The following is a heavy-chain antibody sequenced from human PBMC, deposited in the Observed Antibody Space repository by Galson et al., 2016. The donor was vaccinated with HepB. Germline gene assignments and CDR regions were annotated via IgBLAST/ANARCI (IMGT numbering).Heavy chain of an antibody. Sequence: SLRLSCAASGFTFTSYGLNWVRQAPGKGLEWVSSISTSSYYIYYADSVKGRFTISRDNAKNSLYLQMNSLRAEDTAVYYCARDQNGDYLLYDMDLWGQGTTVTVSS. CDR2: ISTSSYYI. CDR3: ARDQNGDYLLYDMDL. D-gene: IGHD4-17*01. J-gene: IGHJ6*02. CDR1: GFTFTSYG. V-gene: IGHV3-21*06.